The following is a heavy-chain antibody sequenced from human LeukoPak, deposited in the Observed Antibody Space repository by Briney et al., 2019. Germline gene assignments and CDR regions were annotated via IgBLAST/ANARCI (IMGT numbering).Heavy chain of an antibody. CDR1: GGTFSSYA. CDR3: ARDKDDRNWFDP. J-gene: IGHJ5*02. CDR2: IIPILGIA. D-gene: IGHD2-15*01. V-gene: IGHV1-69*04. Sequence: GASVKVSCKASGGTFSSYAISWVRQAPGQGLEWMGRIIPILGIANYAQKFQGRVTITADKSTSTAYMELSSLRSEDTAVYYCARDKDDRNWFDPWGQGTLVTVSS.